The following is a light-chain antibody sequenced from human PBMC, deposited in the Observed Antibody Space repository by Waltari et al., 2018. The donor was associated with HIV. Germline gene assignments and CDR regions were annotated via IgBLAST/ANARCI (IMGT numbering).Light chain of an antibody. CDR1: QTISNR. CDR3: QQSYGTPPYT. Sequence: DIQMTQSPSSLTASLGDRVTITCRASQTISNRLNWYQQEPGKAPKLLIYAASSLQSAVPSRFIGSGSETDFTLTISSLQPEDFATYYCQQSYGTPPYTFGQGTKLEIK. V-gene: IGKV1-39*01. J-gene: IGKJ2*01. CDR2: AAS.